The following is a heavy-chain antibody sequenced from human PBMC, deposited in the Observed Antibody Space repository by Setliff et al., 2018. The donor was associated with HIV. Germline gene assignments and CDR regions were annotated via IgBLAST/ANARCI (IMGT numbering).Heavy chain of an antibody. CDR3: ATFDPFYYDSSGYPRAFDI. Sequence: VKVSCKVSGYTLTELSRHWVRQAPGKGLEWMGGFDPDDGETIYAQKFQGRVTMTEDTSTDTAYMELSSLRSEDTAVYYCATFDPFYYDSSGYPRAFDIWGQGTMGTVSS. J-gene: IGHJ3*02. D-gene: IGHD3-22*01. CDR1: GYTLTELS. V-gene: IGHV1-24*01. CDR2: FDPDDGET.